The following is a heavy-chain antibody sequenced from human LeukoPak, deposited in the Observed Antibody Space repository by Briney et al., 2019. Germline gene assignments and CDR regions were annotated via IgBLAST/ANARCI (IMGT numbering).Heavy chain of an antibody. Sequence: GGSLRLSCAASGFNFINYGMHWVRQAPGKGLEWVAAIWFDGSNTYYADSVKGRFTISRDSSKNTVYLQMNSLRAEDTALYYCATRVTADSYDASDIWGQGTMVTVSS. D-gene: IGHD6-13*01. J-gene: IGHJ3*02. CDR1: GFNFINYG. V-gene: IGHV3-33*01. CDR3: ATRVTADSYDASDI. CDR2: IWFDGSNT.